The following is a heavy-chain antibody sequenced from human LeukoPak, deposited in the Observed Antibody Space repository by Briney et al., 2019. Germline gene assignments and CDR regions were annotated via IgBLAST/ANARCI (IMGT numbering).Heavy chain of an antibody. CDR2: IYYSGST. J-gene: IGHJ4*02. V-gene: IGHV4-39*01. Sequence: PSETLSLTCTVSGASISSSSYYWGWIRQPPGKGLEWIGSIYYSGSTYYNPSLKSRVTISVDTSKNQFSLKLSSVTAADTAVYYCARQVVGATTDYWGQGTLVTVSS. D-gene: IGHD1-26*01. CDR1: GASISSSSYY. CDR3: ARQVVGATTDY.